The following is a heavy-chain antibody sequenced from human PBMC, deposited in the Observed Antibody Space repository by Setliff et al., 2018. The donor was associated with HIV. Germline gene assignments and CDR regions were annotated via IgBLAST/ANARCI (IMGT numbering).Heavy chain of an antibody. CDR2: ISSSTGTTK. V-gene: IGHV3-48*03. D-gene: IGHD2-8*01. CDR1: GFTFSSYE. Sequence: PGESLKISCAASGFTFSSYEMNWVRQAPGKGLEWISYISSSTGTTKYYADSVKGRFTISRDNAKNSLYLQMNSLRAEDTAVYFCARGLERTNALFGVLSIWLDSWGQGTLVTVSS. CDR3: ARGLERTNALFGVLSIWLDS. J-gene: IGHJ5*01.